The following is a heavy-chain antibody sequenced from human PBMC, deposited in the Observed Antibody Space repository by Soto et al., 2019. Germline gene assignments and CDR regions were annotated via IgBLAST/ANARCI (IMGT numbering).Heavy chain of an antibody. Sequence: EVQLLESGGGLVQPGGSLRLSCAASGFTFSGFAMNWVRQPPGKGLEWVSSVDYTGSYTFYAASVKGRFTISRDNSKNMVYLDLNSLRADDTAVYYCAKRSGVFSEFDYWGQGTLVIVAS. CDR2: VDYTGSYT. J-gene: IGHJ4*02. D-gene: IGHD2-8*01. V-gene: IGHV3-23*01. CDR1: GFTFSGFA. CDR3: AKRSGVFSEFDY.